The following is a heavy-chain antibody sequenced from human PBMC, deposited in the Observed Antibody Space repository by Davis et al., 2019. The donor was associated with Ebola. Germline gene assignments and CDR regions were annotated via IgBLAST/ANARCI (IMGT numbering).Heavy chain of an antibody. D-gene: IGHD6-19*01. CDR1: GGSISSYY. J-gene: IGHJ4*02. CDR2: IYYSGST. CDR3: ARLGGGWDIDY. V-gene: IGHV4-59*01. Sequence: MPSETLSLTCTVSGGSISSYYWSWIRQPPGKGLEWIGYIYYSGSTNYNPSLKSRVTISVDTSKNQFSLKLSSVTAADTAVYYCARLGGGWDIDYWGQGTLVTVSS.